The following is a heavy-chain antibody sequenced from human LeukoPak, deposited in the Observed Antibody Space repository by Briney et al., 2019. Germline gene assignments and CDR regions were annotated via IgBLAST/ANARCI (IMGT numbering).Heavy chain of an antibody. CDR1: GGSVSSGSYY. V-gene: IGHV4-30-4*08. D-gene: IGHD1-20*01. CDR2: VYYSGST. CDR3: ARELGSNWKLID. Sequence: PSETLSLTCTVSGGSVSSGSYYWSWIRQPPGKGLEWIGYVYYSGSTYYNPSLKSRVTISVDTSKNQFSLKLSSVTAADTAVYYCARELGSNWKLIDWGQGTLVTVSS. J-gene: IGHJ4*02.